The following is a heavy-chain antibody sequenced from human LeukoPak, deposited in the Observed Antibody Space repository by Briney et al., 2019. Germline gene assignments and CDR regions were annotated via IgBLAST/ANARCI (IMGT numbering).Heavy chain of an antibody. Sequence: ASVKVSCKASGYTFTSYDINWVRQATGQGLEWMGWMNPNSGDTGYAQRFKGRVTITSNTSISTAYMELSSLRSEDTAVYYCAGGRQESDYWGQGTLVTVSS. CDR3: AGGRQESDY. J-gene: IGHJ4*02. V-gene: IGHV1-8*03. CDR1: GYTFTSYD. CDR2: MNPNSGDT.